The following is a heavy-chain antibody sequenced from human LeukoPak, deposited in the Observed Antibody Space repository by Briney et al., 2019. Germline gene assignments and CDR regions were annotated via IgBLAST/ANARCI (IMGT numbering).Heavy chain of an antibody. V-gene: IGHV3-23*01. CDR3: AKQLGYCSDGSCYFPY. Sequence: GGSLRLSCAVSGFTLTNHAVSWVRQAPGKGLGWVSAISNNGGYTYYADSVQGRFTISRDNSKSTLCLQMNSLRAEDTAVYYCAKQLGYCSDGSCYFPYWGQGTLVTVSS. D-gene: IGHD2-15*01. CDR1: GFTLTNHA. J-gene: IGHJ4*02. CDR2: ISNNGGYT.